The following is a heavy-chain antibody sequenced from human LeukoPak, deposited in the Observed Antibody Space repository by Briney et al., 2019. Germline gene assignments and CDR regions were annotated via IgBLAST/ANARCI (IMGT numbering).Heavy chain of an antibody. Sequence: SETLSLTCTVSGGSINSYYWSWIRQPPGKGLEWIGYIYYSGSTEYNPSPKSRVTISVDTSKNQFSLKMCSVTAADTAVYYCARARDGHINNWFDPWGQGTLVTVSS. V-gene: IGHV4-59*01. D-gene: IGHD5-24*01. CDR1: GGSINSYY. J-gene: IGHJ5*02. CDR2: IYYSGST. CDR3: ARARDGHINNWFDP.